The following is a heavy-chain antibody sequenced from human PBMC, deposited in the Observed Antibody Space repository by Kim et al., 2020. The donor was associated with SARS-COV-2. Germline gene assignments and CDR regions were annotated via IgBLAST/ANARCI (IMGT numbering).Heavy chain of an antibody. D-gene: IGHD3-9*01. J-gene: IGHJ4*02. Sequence: GESLKISCKGSGYSFTSYWIGWVRQMPGKGLEWMGIIYPGDSDTRYSPSFQGQVTISADKSNSTAYLQWSSLKASDTAMYYCARPSGYYDILTGYLYWGQGTLVTVSS. CDR2: IYPGDSDT. CDR3: ARPSGYYDILTGYLY. V-gene: IGHV5-51*01. CDR1: GYSFTSYW.